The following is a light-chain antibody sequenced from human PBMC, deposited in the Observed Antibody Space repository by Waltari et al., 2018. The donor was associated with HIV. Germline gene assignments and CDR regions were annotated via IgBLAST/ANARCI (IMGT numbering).Light chain of an antibody. V-gene: IGLV1-47*01. Sequence: QSVLSLPPSASGTPGQRVTFSCSASSSNIGSNHVYCYQQFPGTAPKLLIYRNYQRPSGVPDRFSGSKSGTSASLAISGLRSEDEADYYCAVWDVSLNGRVFGGGTKLTVL. CDR2: RNY. J-gene: IGLJ3*02. CDR1: SSNIGSNH. CDR3: AVWDVSLNGRV.